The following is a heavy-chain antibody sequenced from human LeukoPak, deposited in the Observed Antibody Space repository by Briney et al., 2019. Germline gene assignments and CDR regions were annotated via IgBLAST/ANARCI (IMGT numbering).Heavy chain of an antibody. Sequence: SETLSLTCAVYGGSFIGYYWSWIRQPPGKGLEWIGEINHSGSTNYNPSLKSRVTISVDTSKNQFSLKLSSVTAADTAVYYCARGTDFWSGYWSTRGTQNYWGQGTLVTVSS. J-gene: IGHJ4*02. V-gene: IGHV4-34*01. CDR3: ARGTDFWSGYWSTRGTQNY. CDR2: INHSGST. D-gene: IGHD3-3*01. CDR1: GGSFIGYY.